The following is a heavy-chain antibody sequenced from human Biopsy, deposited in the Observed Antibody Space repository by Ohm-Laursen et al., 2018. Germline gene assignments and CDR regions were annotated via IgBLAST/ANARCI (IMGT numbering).Heavy chain of an antibody. CDR1: GFTFSVYA. D-gene: IGHD1-26*01. CDR3: ARDPIVGSKADGMDV. CDR2: IWYDGSNE. V-gene: IGHV3-33*01. J-gene: IGHJ6*02. Sequence: LRLSCAASGFTFSVYAMHWVRQAPGKGLEWVSIIWYDGSNEYYADSVKGRFTISRDNSKNTVFLQMSSLRAEDTGVYYCARDPIVGSKADGMDVWGQGTTVTVSS.